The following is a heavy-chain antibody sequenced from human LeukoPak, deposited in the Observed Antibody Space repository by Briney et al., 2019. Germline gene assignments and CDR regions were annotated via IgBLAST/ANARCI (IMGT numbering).Heavy chain of an antibody. CDR2: INPDSGGT. CDR3: ARGSSSSWYKYFFDY. CDR1: GYTLTGYY. V-gene: IGHV1-2*02. D-gene: IGHD6-13*01. Sequence: ASVTVSCAASGYTLTGYYMHWVRQAPGQGLEWMGWINPDSGGTKYAQKFQGRVTMTRDTSISTAYMELSRLRSDDTAVYYCARGSSSSWYKYFFDYWGQGTPVTVSS. J-gene: IGHJ4*02.